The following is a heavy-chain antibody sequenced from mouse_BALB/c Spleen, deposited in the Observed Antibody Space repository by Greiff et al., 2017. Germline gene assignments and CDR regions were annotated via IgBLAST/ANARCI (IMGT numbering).Heavy chain of an antibody. Sequence: QVQLQQSGAELAKPGASVKMSCKASGYTFTSYWMHWVKQRPGQGLEWIGYINPSTGYTEYNQKFKDKATLTADKSSSTAYMQLSSLTSEDSAVYYCARSNYDGYYDWFAYWGQGTLVTVSA. CDR3: ARSNYDGYYDWFAY. J-gene: IGHJ3*01. CDR1: GYTFTSYW. CDR2: INPSTGYT. D-gene: IGHD2-3*01. V-gene: IGHV1-7*01.